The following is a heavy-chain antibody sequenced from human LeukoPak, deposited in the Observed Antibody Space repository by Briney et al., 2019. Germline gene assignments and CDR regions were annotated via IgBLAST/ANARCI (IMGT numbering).Heavy chain of an antibody. V-gene: IGHV3-23*01. Sequence: GGSLRLSCAASGFTFSTFAMSWVRQAPGKGLEWVSAISGSGGGTYYADSVKGRLTISRDNSKNTLYLQMSSLRAEDTAVYYCAKAFSAYENWPPNWFDPRGQGTLVTVSS. J-gene: IGHJ5*02. CDR1: GFTFSTFA. CDR2: ISGSGGGT. D-gene: IGHD5-12*01. CDR3: AKAFSAYENWPPNWFDP.